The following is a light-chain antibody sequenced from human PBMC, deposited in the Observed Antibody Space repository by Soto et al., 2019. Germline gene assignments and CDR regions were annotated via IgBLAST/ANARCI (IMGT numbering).Light chain of an antibody. V-gene: IGKV3-11*01. CDR2: DAS. Sequence: EVVFTQSPATLSFSPGERATLSCRASQSVSRHLAWYQQKPGQAPRLLILDASDRATGIPARFSGSGSGTNFTLTISSLEPEDFAVYYCQQRSNWPPATFGGGTKVDIK. J-gene: IGKJ4*01. CDR3: QQRSNWPPAT. CDR1: QSVSRH.